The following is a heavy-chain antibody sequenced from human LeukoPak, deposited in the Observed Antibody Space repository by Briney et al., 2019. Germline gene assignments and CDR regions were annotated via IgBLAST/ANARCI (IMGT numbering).Heavy chain of an antibody. CDR3: AISITYYYGSGSYFEPSS. CDR1: GFTFSSYA. CDR2: ISGSGGST. V-gene: IGHV3-23*01. Sequence: GGSLRLSCAASGFTFSSYAMSWVRQAPGKGLEWVSAISGSGGSTYYADSVKGRSTISRDNSKNTLYLQMNSLRAEDTAVYYCAISITYYYGSGSYFEPSSWGQGTLVTVSS. J-gene: IGHJ5*02. D-gene: IGHD3-10*01.